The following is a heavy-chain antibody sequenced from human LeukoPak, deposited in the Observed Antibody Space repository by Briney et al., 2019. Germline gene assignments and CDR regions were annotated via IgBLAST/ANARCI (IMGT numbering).Heavy chain of an antibody. CDR1: GGSISSNTYF. CDR2: IRYSGST. CDR3: ARGSAKPTYGSGSSIDY. V-gene: IGHV4-39*07. D-gene: IGHD3-10*01. Sequence: SETLSLTCNVSGGSISSNTYFWGWIRRPPGKGLEWIGSIRYSGSTYYNPSLKSRVTISVDTSKNQFSLKLSSVTAADTAVYYCARGSAKPTYGSGSSIDYWGQGTLVTVSS. J-gene: IGHJ4*02.